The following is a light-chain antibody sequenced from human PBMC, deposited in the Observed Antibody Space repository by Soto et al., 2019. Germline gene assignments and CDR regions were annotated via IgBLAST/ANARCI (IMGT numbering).Light chain of an antibody. CDR1: QSINNY. J-gene: IGKJ1*01. V-gene: IGKV1-39*01. CDR3: LQTYSTPCT. CDR2: AAS. Sequence: DIQMTQSPSSLSASVGDRVTITCRASQSINNYLSWYQQKPGKAPKLLIYAASSLQGGVPSRFSGRGSGTDFNLTINSLQPEDFAAYYCLQTYSTPCTFGQGTKVEIK.